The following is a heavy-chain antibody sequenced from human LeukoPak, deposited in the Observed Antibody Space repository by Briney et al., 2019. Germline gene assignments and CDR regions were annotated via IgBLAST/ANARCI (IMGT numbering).Heavy chain of an antibody. CDR2: IYSGGST. CDR3: AREGIAAAGKGAPFDY. D-gene: IGHD6-13*01. CDR1: GFTVSSNY. V-gene: IGHV3-53*01. J-gene: IGHJ4*02. Sequence: GGSLRLSCAASGFTVSSNYMSWVRQAPRKGLEWVSVIYSGGSTYYTDSVKGRFTISRDNSKNTLYLQMNSLRAEDTAVYYCAREGIAAAGKGAPFDYWGQGTLVTVSS.